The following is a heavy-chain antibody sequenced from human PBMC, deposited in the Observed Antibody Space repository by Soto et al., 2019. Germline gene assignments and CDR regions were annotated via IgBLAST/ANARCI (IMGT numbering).Heavy chain of an antibody. CDR3: ATHYGDYVYYYYGMDV. J-gene: IGHJ6*02. V-gene: IGHV3-21*01. D-gene: IGHD4-17*01. CDR1: GFTFSSYS. Sequence: EVQLVESGGGLVKPGGSLRLSCAASGFTFSSYSMNWVRQAPGKGLEWVSSISSSSSYIYYADSVKGRFTISRDNAKNSLYLQMNSLRAEGTAVYYCATHYGDYVYYYYGMDVWGQGTTVTVSS. CDR2: ISSSSSYI.